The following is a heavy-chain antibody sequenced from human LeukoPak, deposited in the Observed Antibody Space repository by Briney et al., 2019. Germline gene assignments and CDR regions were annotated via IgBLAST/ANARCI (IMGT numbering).Heavy chain of an antibody. V-gene: IGHV3-74*01. CDR2: ISSGGTST. CDR3: AKAPVTTCSGAYCYPFDY. CDR1: GFTFSTSW. J-gene: IGHJ4*02. D-gene: IGHD2-15*01. Sequence: GGSLRLSCAASGFTFSTSWMHWVRQAPGKGLVWVSRISSGGTSTAYADSVKGRFTISRDNAKNTLYLQMNSLRAEDTAVYYCAKAPVTTCSGAYCYPFDYWGQGTLVTVSS.